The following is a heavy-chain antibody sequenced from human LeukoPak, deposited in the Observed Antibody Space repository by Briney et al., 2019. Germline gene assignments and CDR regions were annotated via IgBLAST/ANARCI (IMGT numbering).Heavy chain of an antibody. D-gene: IGHD2-15*01. Sequence: ASVKVSCKASGYTFTSYAMHWVRQAPGQRLEWMGWINAGNGNTKYSQKFQGRVTMTRNTSISTAYMELSGLRSEDTAVYYCARAGYSFPDGGADYWGQGTLVTVSS. CDR1: GYTFTSYA. CDR3: ARAGYSFPDGGADY. V-gene: IGHV1-3*01. CDR2: INAGNGNT. J-gene: IGHJ4*02.